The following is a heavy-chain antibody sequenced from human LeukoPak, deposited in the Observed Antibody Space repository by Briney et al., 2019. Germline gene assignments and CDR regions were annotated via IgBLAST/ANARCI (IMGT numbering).Heavy chain of an antibody. V-gene: IGHV1-8*02. Sequence: ASVKVSCKTSGGTFSTYSINWVRQAPGQGLEWMGWMNPNSGNTGYAQKFQGRVTMTRNTSISTAYMELSSLRSEDTAVYYCARGLWFGEFPWGYWGQGTLVTVSS. D-gene: IGHD3-10*01. CDR3: ARGLWFGEFPWGY. CDR1: GGTFSTYS. CDR2: MNPNSGNT. J-gene: IGHJ4*02.